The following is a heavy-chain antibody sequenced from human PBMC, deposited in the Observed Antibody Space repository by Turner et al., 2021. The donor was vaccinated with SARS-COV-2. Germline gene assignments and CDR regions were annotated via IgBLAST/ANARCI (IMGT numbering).Heavy chain of an antibody. CDR2: NSDDGSSA. CDR3: TRRGIAAAGNDY. J-gene: IGHJ4*02. V-gene: IGHV3-74*01. CDR1: GFTFSDHW. Sequence: VQLVESGGDFVHPGGSLRLSCVGSGFTFSDHWMHWVRQGPGKGLVWVSRNSDDGSSASYGGSVRGRFTVSRDNAKNTLYLQMNSLRPDDTGVYYCTRRGIAAAGNDYWGQGTLVTVSS. D-gene: IGHD6-13*01.